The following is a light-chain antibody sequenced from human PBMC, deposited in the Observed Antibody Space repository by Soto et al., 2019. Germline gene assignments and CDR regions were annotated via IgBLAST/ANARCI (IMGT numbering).Light chain of an antibody. V-gene: IGKV3-15*01. CDR3: QQYNNWPPLT. J-gene: IGKJ1*01. Sequence: EIVMTQSPATLSVSPGERATLSCRASQSVSSNLAWYQQKPGQAPRLLIYGASTKATGIPARFSGSGSGTEFTLTIRSLQSEDFAVYSCQQYNNWPPLTFGQGTKVDIK. CDR2: GAS. CDR1: QSVSSN.